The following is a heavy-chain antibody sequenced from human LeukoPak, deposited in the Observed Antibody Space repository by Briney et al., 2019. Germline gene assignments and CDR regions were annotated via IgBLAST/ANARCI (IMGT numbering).Heavy chain of an antibody. V-gene: IGHV3-23*01. CDR3: AKKSRGSGSYYGDY. CDR1: GFTFSSYG. J-gene: IGHJ4*02. D-gene: IGHD3-10*01. CDR2: ISGSGGST. Sequence: GGSLRLSCAASGFTFSSYGMSWVRQAPGKGLEWVSAISGSGGSTYYADSVKGRFIISRDNSKNTLYLQMNSLRAEDTAVYYCAKKSRGSGSYYGDYWGQGILVTVSS.